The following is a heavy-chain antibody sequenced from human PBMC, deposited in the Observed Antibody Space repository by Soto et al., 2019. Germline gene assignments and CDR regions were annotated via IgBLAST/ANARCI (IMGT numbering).Heavy chain of an antibody. D-gene: IGHD6-19*01. J-gene: IGHJ4*02. CDR2: IFHTGST. CDR3: AYSTGWYRIDN. Sequence: QVQLQESGPGLVKSSGTLSLTCGVSGDSISSSKWWSWVRQPPGKGLEWIGEIFHTGSTNYNPSLISRVNISVDKSKNQFSLRLSSVTAADTAVYYCAYSTGWYRIDNWGQGSLVTVSS. CDR1: GDSISSSKW. V-gene: IGHV4-4*02.